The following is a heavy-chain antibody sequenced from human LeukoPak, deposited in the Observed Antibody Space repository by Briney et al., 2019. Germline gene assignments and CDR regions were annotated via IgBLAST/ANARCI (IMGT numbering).Heavy chain of an antibody. CDR3: ARDRWGYSYGGD. V-gene: IGHV3-7*01. J-gene: IGHJ4*02. CDR1: GFTFTNYW. Sequence: GGSLRLSCAASGFTFTNYWMSWVRQAPGKGLEGVANIEQDGNEKYYVDSVKGRFTISRDNAKNSLYLQMNSLRAEDTAVYYCARDRWGYSYGGDWGRGTLVTVSS. D-gene: IGHD5-18*01. CDR2: IEQDGNEK.